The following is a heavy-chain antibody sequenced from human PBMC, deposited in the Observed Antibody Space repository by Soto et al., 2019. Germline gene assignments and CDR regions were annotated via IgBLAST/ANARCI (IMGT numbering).Heavy chain of an antibody. CDR1: GGSISSSSYY. CDR3: ARLPDYGDYGFFDY. J-gene: IGHJ4*02. CDR2: IYYSGST. D-gene: IGHD4-17*01. Sequence: SETLTLTCTVSGGSISSSSYYWGWIRQPPGKGLEWIGSIYYSGSTYYNPSLKSRVTISVDTSKNQFSLKLSSVTAADTAVYYCARLPDYGDYGFFDYWGQGTLVTVSS. V-gene: IGHV4-39*01.